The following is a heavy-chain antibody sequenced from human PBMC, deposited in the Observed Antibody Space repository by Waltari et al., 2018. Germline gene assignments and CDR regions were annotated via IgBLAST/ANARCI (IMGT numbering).Heavy chain of an antibody. CDR3: AADRYCSSTSCSGWYFDL. CDR2: CVVGSGNA. CDR1: GFTFTSSA. D-gene: IGHD2-2*01. J-gene: IGHJ2*01. V-gene: IGHV1-58*01. Sequence: QMQLVQSGPEVKKPGTSVKVSCKASGFTFTSSAVQWVRQARGQPLEWIGWCVVGSGNANYAQKFQERVTITRDMSTSTAYRELSSLRSEDTAVYYCAADRYCSSTSCSGWYFDLWGRGTLVTVSS.